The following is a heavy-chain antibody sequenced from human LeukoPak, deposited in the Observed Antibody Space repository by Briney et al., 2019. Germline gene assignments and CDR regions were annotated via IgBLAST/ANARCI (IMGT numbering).Heavy chain of an antibody. Sequence: GGSLRLSCAASGFTFSSYCMSWVRQAPGKGLEWVANIKQDGSEKYYVDSVKGRFTISRDNAKNSLYLQMNSLRAEDTAVYYRAELGITMIGGVWGKGTTVTISS. D-gene: IGHD3-10*02. CDR2: IKQDGSEK. CDR1: GFTFSSYC. J-gene: IGHJ6*04. V-gene: IGHV3-7*01. CDR3: AELGITMIGGV.